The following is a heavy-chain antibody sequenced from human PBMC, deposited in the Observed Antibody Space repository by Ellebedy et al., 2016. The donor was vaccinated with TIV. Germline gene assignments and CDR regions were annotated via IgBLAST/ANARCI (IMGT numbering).Heavy chain of an antibody. D-gene: IGHD2-8*01. V-gene: IGHV5-10-1*01. CDR3: ATTKNYCANGECYYDY. CDR2: IDPSDSYT. Sequence: GESLKISCTGSGYRFTIYWINWVRQMPGKGLEWMGKIDPSDSYTNYSPSFQGHVTISADKSISTAYLQWSSLKASDTAMYYCATTKNYCANGECYYDYWGQGTLVTVSS. J-gene: IGHJ4*02. CDR1: GYRFTIYW.